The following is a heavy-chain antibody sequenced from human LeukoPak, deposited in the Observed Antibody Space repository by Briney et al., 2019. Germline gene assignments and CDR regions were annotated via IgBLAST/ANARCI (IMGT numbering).Heavy chain of an antibody. J-gene: IGHJ4*02. Sequence: PGGSLRLSCAASGFTFSSYSMNWVRQAPGKGLEWVSAISGSGGSTYYADSVKGRFTISRDNSKNTLYLQMNSLRAEDTAVYYCAKDPPQQLGSFDYWGQGTLVTVSS. D-gene: IGHD6-13*01. CDR2: ISGSGGST. V-gene: IGHV3-23*01. CDR1: GFTFSSYS. CDR3: AKDPPQQLGSFDY.